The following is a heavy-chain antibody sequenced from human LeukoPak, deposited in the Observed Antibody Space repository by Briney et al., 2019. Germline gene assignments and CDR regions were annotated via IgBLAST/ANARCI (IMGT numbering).Heavy chain of an antibody. CDR2: IHHSVST. CDR3: ARGRVVVVAANNWFDP. V-gene: IGHV4-34*01. J-gene: IGHJ5*02. CDR1: GGSFSGYY. Sequence: PSETLSLTCAVYGGSFSGYYWSWIRQPPGKGLEWIGEIHHSVSTNYNPCLKSRVTISVDQSQTQFSLRLSSVTAADTAVYYCARGRVVVVAANNWFDPWGQGTLVTVSS. D-gene: IGHD2-15*01.